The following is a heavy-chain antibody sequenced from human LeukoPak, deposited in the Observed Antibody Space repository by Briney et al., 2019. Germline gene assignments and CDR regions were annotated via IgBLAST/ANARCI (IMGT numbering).Heavy chain of an antibody. D-gene: IGHD4/OR15-4a*01. CDR3: ARGRRIVVLPGRGYFDL. CDR1: GDSISSSSYY. J-gene: IGHJ2*01. CDR2: IYYAGST. Sequence: SGTLSLTCAVSGDSISSSSYYWSWIRVPPGKGLEWIGSIYYAGSTYYNPSLKSRVTLSVDTSTNHFSLNIKSVTAADTAMYYCARGRRIVVLPGRGYFDLWGRGTLVTVSS. V-gene: IGHV4-39*02.